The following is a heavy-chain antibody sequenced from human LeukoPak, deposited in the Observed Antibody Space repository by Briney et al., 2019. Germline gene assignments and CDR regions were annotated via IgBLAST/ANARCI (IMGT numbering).Heavy chain of an antibody. CDR2: IYGGDAA. V-gene: IGHV3-66*02. Sequence: GGSLRLSCAASGINVSSNYMTWNRQAPGKGLEWVSLIYGGDAAYYAESVRGRFMISRDNLKNTLFLHMNSLRVEDAAVYYCVTSTGQQFIPYDYWGQGTHVTVSS. D-gene: IGHD6-13*01. CDR1: GINVSSNY. CDR3: VTSTGQQFIPYDY. J-gene: IGHJ4*02.